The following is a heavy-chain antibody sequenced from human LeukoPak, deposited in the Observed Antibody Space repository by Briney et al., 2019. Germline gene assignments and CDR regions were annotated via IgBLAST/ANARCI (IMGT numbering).Heavy chain of an antibody. J-gene: IGHJ6*02. V-gene: IGHV3-7*03. CDR3: ARGGGLDV. CDR1: GFTFSSYW. Sequence: PGGSLRLSCAASGFTFSSYWMNWPRQAPGKGLEWVASINHNGNVNYYVDSVKGRFTFSRDNAKNSLYLQTSNLRAEDTAVYFCARGGGLDVWGQGATVTVSS. D-gene: IGHD3-16*01. CDR2: INHNGNVN.